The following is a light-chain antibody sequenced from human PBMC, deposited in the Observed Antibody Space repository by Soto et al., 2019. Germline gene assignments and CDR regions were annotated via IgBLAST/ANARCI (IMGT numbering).Light chain of an antibody. V-gene: IGKV3-20*01. CDR3: QQYGGSPRT. CDR1: QSVSSSY. CDR2: GAS. J-gene: IGKJ1*01. Sequence: EVVLTQSPGTLSLSAGERATLSCRASQSVSSSYLAWYQQKPGQAPRLLIYGASSRATDIPDRITGSGSGTDFTLTITRLEPEDFAVYYCQQYGGSPRTFGQGTKVDI.